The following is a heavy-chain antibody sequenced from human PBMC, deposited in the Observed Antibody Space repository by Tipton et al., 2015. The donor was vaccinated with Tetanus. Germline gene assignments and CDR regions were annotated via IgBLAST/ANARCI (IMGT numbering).Heavy chain of an antibody. CDR1: GGSINSGGHF. Sequence: TLSLTCTVSGGSINSGGHFWTWIRQRTGKGLEWIGHISNGNPDYAPSLKSRVTLSVDTSKNEFSLRLRSVTAADTGVYYCARGITDGYNRRFDYWGQGTLVAVSP. V-gene: IGHV4-31*03. CDR3: ARGITDGYNRRFDY. J-gene: IGHJ4*02. CDR2: ISNGNP. D-gene: IGHD5-24*01.